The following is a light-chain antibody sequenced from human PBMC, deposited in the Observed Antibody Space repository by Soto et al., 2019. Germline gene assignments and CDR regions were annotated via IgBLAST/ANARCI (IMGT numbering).Light chain of an antibody. Sequence: EIVMTQSPATLSVSPGERATLSCRASQSVSSNLAWYQQKPGQAPRLLIYGASTRATGIPARVSGSESGTEFTLTISSLQSEDFAVYYCQQYNNWPPLTFGGGTKVDIK. CDR2: GAS. V-gene: IGKV3-15*01. J-gene: IGKJ4*01. CDR3: QQYNNWPPLT. CDR1: QSVSSN.